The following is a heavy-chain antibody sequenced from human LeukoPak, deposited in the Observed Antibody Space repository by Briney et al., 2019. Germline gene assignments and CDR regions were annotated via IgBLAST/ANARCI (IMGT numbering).Heavy chain of an antibody. D-gene: IGHD3-3*01. CDR2: IYHSGST. CDR1: GGSISSNNW. CDR3: ARHVNYDFWSGYPPYYFDY. J-gene: IGHJ4*02. Sequence: PSETLSLTCAVSGGSISSNNWWSWVRQPPGKGLEWIGEIYHSGSTNYNPSLKSRVTISVDTSKNQFSLKLSSVTAADTAVYYCARHVNYDFWSGYPPYYFDYWGQGTLVTVSS. V-gene: IGHV4-4*02.